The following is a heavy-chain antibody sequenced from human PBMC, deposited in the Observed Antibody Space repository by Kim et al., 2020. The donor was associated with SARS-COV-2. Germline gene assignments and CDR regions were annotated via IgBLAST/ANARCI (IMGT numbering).Heavy chain of an antibody. CDR2: ISTENGNT. D-gene: IGHD4-17*01. CDR1: GYTFTTYA. CDR3: ARVTTALTRGYFDY. J-gene: IGHJ4*02. V-gene: IGHV1-3*04. Sequence: ASVKVSCKASGYTFTTYALHWVRQAPGQRLEWMGWISTENGNTKYSQKFQGRVSITRDTSASTAYMELSSLISEDTAVYYCARVTTALTRGYFDYWGQRTRVTVSS.